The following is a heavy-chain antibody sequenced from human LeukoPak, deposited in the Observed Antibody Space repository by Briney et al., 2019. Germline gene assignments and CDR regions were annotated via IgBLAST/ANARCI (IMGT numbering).Heavy chain of an antibody. V-gene: IGHV4-59*01. CDR1: GGSISSYY. J-gene: IGHJ4*02. CDR3: ARMKWELRKVFDY. CDR2: IYYSGST. D-gene: IGHD1-26*01. Sequence: SETLSLTCTVSGGSISSYYWSWIRQPPGKGLEWIGYIYYSGSTNYNPSLKSRVTISVDTSKNQFSLKLSSVTAADTAVYYCARMKWELRKVFDYWGQGTLVTVSS.